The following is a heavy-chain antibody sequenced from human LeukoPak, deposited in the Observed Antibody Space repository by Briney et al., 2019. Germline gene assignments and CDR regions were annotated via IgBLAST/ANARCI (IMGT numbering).Heavy chain of an antibody. Sequence: PGGSLRLSCAASEFTFSSYWMSWVRQAPGKGLEWVANIKHDGSEKYYVDSVKGRFTISRDNAKNSLYLQMNSLRAEDTAVYYCAKDRTVGASYWYFDLWGRGTLVTVSS. V-gene: IGHV3-7*01. CDR1: EFTFSSYW. CDR3: AKDRTVGASYWYFDL. CDR2: IKHDGSEK. J-gene: IGHJ2*01. D-gene: IGHD1-26*01.